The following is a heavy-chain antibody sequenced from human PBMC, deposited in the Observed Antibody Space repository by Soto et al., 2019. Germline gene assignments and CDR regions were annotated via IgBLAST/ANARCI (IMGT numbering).Heavy chain of an antibody. CDR3: ARVKSHDYLLDY. CDR1: GGSISSSSYY. V-gene: IGHV4-39*01. J-gene: IGHJ4*02. CDR2: IYYSGST. D-gene: IGHD4-17*01. Sequence: SETLSLTCTVSGGSISSSSYYWGWIRQPPGKGLEWIGSIYYSGSTYYNPSLKSRVTISVDTSKNQFSLKLSSVTAADTAVYYCARVKSHDYLLDYWGQGTLVTVSS.